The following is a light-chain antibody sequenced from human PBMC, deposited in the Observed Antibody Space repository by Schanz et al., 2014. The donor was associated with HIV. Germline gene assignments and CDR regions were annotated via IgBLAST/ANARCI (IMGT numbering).Light chain of an antibody. CDR2: DVT. J-gene: IGLJ2*01. CDR3: CSFTSSNTLL. V-gene: IGLV2-14*03. CDR1: SSDVGGSDS. Sequence: SALTQPASVSGSPGQSITISCTGTSSDVGGSDSVSWFQQNPGKAPRLLIYDVTNRPSGVSHRFSGSKSGNTASLTISGLQAEDEADYYCCSFTSSNTLLFGGGTKLTVL.